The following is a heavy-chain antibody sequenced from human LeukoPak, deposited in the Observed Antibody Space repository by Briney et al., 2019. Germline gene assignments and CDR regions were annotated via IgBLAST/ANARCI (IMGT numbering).Heavy chain of an antibody. J-gene: IGHJ6*02. CDR2: ISSSSTI. V-gene: IGHV3-48*01. CDR3: ATLDGMDV. CDR1: GFTFSSYS. Sequence: GGSLRLSCAASGFTFSSYSMNWVRQAPGKGLEWVSYISSSSTIYYADSVKGRFTISRDNAKNSLYLQMNSLRAEDTAVYYCATLDGMDVWGQGTTVTVSS.